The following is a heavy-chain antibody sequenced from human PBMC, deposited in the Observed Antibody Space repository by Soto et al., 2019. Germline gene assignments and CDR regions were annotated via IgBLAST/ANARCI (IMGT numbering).Heavy chain of an antibody. Sequence: SETLSLTCTVSRDSISNNNYYWGWIRQPPGKGLEWIANIYYTGRTYYNPSLRSRVAISVDTSKNQFSLKVNSVTAADTAVYYCARRGSGYDWGWFDPWGLGILVTVSS. V-gene: IGHV4-39*01. J-gene: IGHJ5*02. D-gene: IGHD5-12*01. CDR1: RDSISNNNYY. CDR3: ARRGSGYDWGWFDP. CDR2: IYYTGRT.